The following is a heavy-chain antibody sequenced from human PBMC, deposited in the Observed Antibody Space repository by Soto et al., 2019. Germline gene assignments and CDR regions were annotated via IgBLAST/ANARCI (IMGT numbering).Heavy chain of an antibody. Sequence: SDSLSLTYNNSGRAIRIRAYHWSWIRQPPGKGLEWIGYIYYSGSTYYSPSLKSRVTISVDTSKNQFSLKLSSVTAADTAVYYCARERPDGARLDPWGQGTLVTVSS. CDR3: ARERPDGARLDP. D-gene: IGHD6-6*01. CDR1: GRAIRIRAYH. CDR2: IYYSGST. V-gene: IGHV4-30-4*02. J-gene: IGHJ5*02.